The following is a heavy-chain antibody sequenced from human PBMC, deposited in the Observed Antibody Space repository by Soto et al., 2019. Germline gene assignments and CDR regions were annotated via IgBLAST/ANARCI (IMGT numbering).Heavy chain of an antibody. CDR3: ERVRHFDWFFDY. D-gene: IGHD3-9*01. CDR2: ISYDGSNK. J-gene: IGHJ4*02. V-gene: IGHV3-30-3*01. CDR1: GFTFSSYA. Sequence: GGSLRLSCAASGFTFSSYAMHWVRQAPGKGLEWVAVISYDGSNKYYADSVKGRFTISRDNSKNTLYLQMNSLRAEDTAVYYCERVRHFDWFFDYWGQGTLVTVSS.